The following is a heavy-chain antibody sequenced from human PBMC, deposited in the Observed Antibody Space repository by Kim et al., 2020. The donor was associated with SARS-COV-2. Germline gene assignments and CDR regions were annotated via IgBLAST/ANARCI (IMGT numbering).Heavy chain of an antibody. V-gene: IGHV1-3*01. CDR3: ARGDAVTFYYYYGMDV. J-gene: IGHJ6*02. D-gene: IGHD4-17*01. Sequence: KFQGRVTITRDTSASTAYMELSSLRSEDTAVYYCARGDAVTFYYYYGMDVWGQGTTVTVSS.